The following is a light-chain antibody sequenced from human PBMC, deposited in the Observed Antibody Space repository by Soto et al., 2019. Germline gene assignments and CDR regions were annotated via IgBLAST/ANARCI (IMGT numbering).Light chain of an antibody. J-gene: IGLJ3*02. CDR2: LEGSGSY. CDR3: ETWDFNTRV. CDR1: SGHSSYI. Sequence: QSVLNQSSSASASLGSSVKLTCTLSSGHSSYIIACHQQQPGKAPRYLMKLEGSGSYNKGSGVPDRFSGSSSGADRYLTISNLQFEDEADYYCETWDFNTRVFGGGTKVTVL. V-gene: IGLV4-60*02.